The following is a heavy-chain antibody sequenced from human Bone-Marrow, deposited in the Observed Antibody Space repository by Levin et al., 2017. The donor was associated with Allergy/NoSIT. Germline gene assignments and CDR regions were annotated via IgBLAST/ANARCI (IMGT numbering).Heavy chain of an antibody. D-gene: IGHD5-24*01. J-gene: IGHJ4*02. V-gene: IGHV1-2*02. CDR2: INPNSGGT. Sequence: GESLKISCKASGYTFTGYYMHWVRQAPGQGLEWMGWINPNSGGTNYAQKFQGRVTMTRDTSISTAYMELSRLRSDDTAVYYCARGNKQDGYKSVDYWGQGTLVTVSS. CDR3: ARGNKQDGYKSVDY. CDR1: GYTFTGYY.